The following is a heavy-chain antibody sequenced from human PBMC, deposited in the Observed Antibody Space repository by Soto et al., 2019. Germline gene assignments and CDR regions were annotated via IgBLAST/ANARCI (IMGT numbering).Heavy chain of an antibody. CDR2: IYYSGST. D-gene: IGHD5-18*01. CDR3: AREVFGYSYGYFDY. J-gene: IGHJ4*02. CDR1: GGSISSGGYY. V-gene: IGHV4-31*03. Sequence: SETLSLTCTVSGGSISSGGYYWSWIRQHPGKGLEWIGYIYYSGSTYYNPSLKSRVTISVDTSKNQFSLKLSSVTAADTAVYYCAREVFGYSYGYFDYWGQGTLVTVSS.